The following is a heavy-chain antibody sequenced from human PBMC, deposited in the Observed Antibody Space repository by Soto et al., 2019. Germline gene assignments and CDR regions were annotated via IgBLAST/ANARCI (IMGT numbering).Heavy chain of an antibody. CDR1: GFTFSSYA. CDR3: ARRSSSWYFDY. D-gene: IGHD6-13*01. V-gene: IGHV3-23*01. CDR2: ISGSDGST. J-gene: IGHJ4*02. Sequence: EVQLLESGGGLVQPGGSLRLSCAASGFTFSSYAMNWVRQAPGKGLEWVSVISGSDGSTYYADSVKGRFTISRDNSKNTLNLQMNSLRAEDTAVYYCARRSSSWYFDYWGQGTLVTVSP.